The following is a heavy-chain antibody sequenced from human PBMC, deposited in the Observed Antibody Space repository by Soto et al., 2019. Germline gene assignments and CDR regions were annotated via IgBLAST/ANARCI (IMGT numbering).Heavy chain of an antibody. CDR1: GYTFTSYA. CDR2: INAGNGNT. Sequence: ASVKVSCKASGYTFTSYAMHWVRQAPGQRLEWMGGINAGNGNTKYSQKFQGRVTITRDTSASTAYMELSSLRSEDTAVYYCARDGSYYYDSSGYPSWFDPWGQGTLVTVSS. J-gene: IGHJ5*02. CDR3: ARDGSYYYDSSGYPSWFDP. V-gene: IGHV1-3*01. D-gene: IGHD3-22*01.